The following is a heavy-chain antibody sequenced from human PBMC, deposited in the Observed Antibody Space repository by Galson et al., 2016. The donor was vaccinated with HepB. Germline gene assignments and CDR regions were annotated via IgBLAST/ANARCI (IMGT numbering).Heavy chain of an antibody. Sequence: SLRLSCAASGFSFSNSGMSWVRQAPGRGLEWVSGITRSGDATHYADFVKGRFTISRDDSKNTLHLQMNSLPAEDTAVYFCARTSFQECTGTHCVTFRYYYYCIDGWGKGTTVTVSS. J-gene: IGHJ6*03. CDR3: ARTSFQECTGTHCVTFRYYYYCIDG. CDR2: ITRSGDAT. D-gene: IGHD2-8*02. V-gene: IGHV3-23*01. CDR1: GFSFSNSG.